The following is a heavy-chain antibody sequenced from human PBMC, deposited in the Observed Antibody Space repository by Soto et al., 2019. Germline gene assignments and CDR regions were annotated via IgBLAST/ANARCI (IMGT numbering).Heavy chain of an antibody. J-gene: IGHJ4*02. V-gene: IGHV4-59*01. CDR2: IYYSGSV. D-gene: IGHD1-26*01. Sequence: QVQVQESGPGLVKPSETLSLTCTVSSGSISTYYWSWIRQPPGKGLGWIGCIYYSGSVNYNPPHKSRLTISLDTSKNQFSLKVDSVTAADTAVYYCARGTTYTSPDCWGQGTLVTVSP. CDR3: ARGTTYTSPDC. CDR1: SGSISTYY.